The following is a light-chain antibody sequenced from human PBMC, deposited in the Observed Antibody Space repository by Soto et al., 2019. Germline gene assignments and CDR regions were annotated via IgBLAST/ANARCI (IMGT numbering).Light chain of an antibody. CDR3: QQSYTAPLT. Sequence: DIQMTQSPSSLSSSVGDIFTITCRASQSISTYLNWYQQKPGKAPNLLIFAASTLQSGVPSRFSGSGSGTDFTLTIRSLQPEDFATYYCQQSYTAPLTFGGGTKVDIK. J-gene: IGKJ4*01. CDR2: AAS. V-gene: IGKV1-39*01. CDR1: QSISTY.